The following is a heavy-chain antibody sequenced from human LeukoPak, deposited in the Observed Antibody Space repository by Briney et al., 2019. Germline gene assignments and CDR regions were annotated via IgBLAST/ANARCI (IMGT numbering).Heavy chain of an antibody. CDR1: GYTFTGYY. D-gene: IGHD7-27*01. Sequence: ASGKVSCKASGYTFTGYYMHWVRQAPGQGPEWMGWINSNRVGINYAQKFQGRVTMTRDTSISTAYMELSRLRSDDTAVYYCAIDRTWAKYFDYWGQGTLVTAAS. CDR2: INSNRVGI. J-gene: IGHJ4*02. CDR3: AIDRTWAKYFDY. V-gene: IGHV1-2*02.